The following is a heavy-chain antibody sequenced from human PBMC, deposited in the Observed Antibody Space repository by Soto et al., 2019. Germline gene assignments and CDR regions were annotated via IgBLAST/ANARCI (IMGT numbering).Heavy chain of an antibody. J-gene: IGHJ4*02. CDR1: GFTFSSYG. CDR3: AKDRSLVRGPMPY. D-gene: IGHD3-10*01. Sequence: GGSLRLSCAASGFTFSSYGMHWVRQAPGKGLEWVAVISYDGSNKYYANSVKGRFTISRDNSKNTLYLQMNSLRAEDTAVYYCAKDRSLVRGPMPYWGQGTLVTVSS. V-gene: IGHV3-30*18. CDR2: ISYDGSNK.